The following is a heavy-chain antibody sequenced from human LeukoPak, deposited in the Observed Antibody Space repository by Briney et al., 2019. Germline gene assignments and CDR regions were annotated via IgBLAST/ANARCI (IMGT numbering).Heavy chain of an antibody. CDR2: ITSSGAYI. CDR1: GFTFNNHN. CDR3: ARDLSYYDSSGYDNDY. D-gene: IGHD3-22*01. J-gene: IGHJ4*02. V-gene: IGHV3-21*01. Sequence: GGSLRLSCAASGFTFNNHNMNWVRQAPGKALEWVSSITSSGAYIFYADSVKGRFTISRDNAKNSLYLQMNSLRAEDTAVYYCARDLSYYDSSGYDNDYWGQGTLVTVSS.